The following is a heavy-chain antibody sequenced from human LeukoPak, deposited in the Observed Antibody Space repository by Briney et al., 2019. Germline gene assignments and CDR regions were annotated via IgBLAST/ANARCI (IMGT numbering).Heavy chain of an antibody. CDR2: ISAYNGNT. V-gene: IGHV1-18*01. J-gene: IGHJ4*02. D-gene: IGHD1-14*01. Sequence: GDSVKVSCKASGYSFSSYGITWVRQAPGPGLESMGWISAYNGNTTYALTLQGRVTMTTDTSTSTAYMELRTLTSDDTAVYYCARGYKPPDFDYWGQGTLVTVSS. CDR3: ARGYKPPDFDY. CDR1: GYSFSSYG.